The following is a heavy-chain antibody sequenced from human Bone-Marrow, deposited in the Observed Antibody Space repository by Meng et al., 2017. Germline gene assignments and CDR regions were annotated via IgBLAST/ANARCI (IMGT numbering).Heavy chain of an antibody. CDR1: GFIFSTYA. J-gene: IGHJ4*02. D-gene: IGHD5-12*01. CDR2: ITGSGAA. Sequence: GESLKISCAASGFIFSTYAMTWVRQAPGKGLEWVSSITGSGAASYADSVKGRFTISSDNSKNTLFLHMNSLTAEDTALYYCAGSVRFIGYDAKAFEYWGQGTMVTVSS. V-gene: IGHV3-23*01. CDR3: AGSVRFIGYDAKAFEY.